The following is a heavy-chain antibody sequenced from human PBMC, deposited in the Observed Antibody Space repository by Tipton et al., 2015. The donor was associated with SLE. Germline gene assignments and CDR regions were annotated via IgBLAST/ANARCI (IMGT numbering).Heavy chain of an antibody. D-gene: IGHD4-23*01. CDR1: GGTFSSYT. CDR3: ARLVTEVTPFDY. CDR2: IIPILGIA. V-gene: IGHV1-69*09. Sequence: QVQLVQSGAEVKKPGSSVKVSCKASGGTFSSYTISWVRQAPGQGLEWMGRIIPILGIANYAQKFQGRVTITADKSTSTAYMELSSLRSEDTAVYYCARLVTEVTPFDYWGQGTLVTVSS. J-gene: IGHJ4*02.